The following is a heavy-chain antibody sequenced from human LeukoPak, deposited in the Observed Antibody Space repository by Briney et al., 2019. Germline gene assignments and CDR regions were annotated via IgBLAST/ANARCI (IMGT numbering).Heavy chain of an antibody. CDR3: ARQKWEQQGRDYYFNGLDV. Sequence: PSQTLSLTCTVSGDSISSGGYSWNWIRQPPGKGLEWIGFIYHTGSTYYNPSLKSRVTMSVDRSRNQFSLKLTSVTAADTAVYYCARQKWEQQGRDYYFNGLDVWGPGTTVIVSS. CDR1: GDSISSGGYS. D-gene: IGHD1/OR15-1a*01. J-gene: IGHJ6*02. CDR2: IYHTGST. V-gene: IGHV4-30-2*01.